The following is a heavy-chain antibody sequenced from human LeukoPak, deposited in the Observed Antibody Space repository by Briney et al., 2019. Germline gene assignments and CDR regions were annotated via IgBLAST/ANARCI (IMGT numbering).Heavy chain of an antibody. CDR3: ARDPRGCSGGSCYSI. V-gene: IGHV4-4*07. D-gene: IGHD2-15*01. CDR2: ISASGNT. J-gene: IGHJ4*02. Sequence: SETLSLTCTVSGGSISNYYWSWIRQPAGKGLEWIGRISASGNTNYNPSLKSRVTISVDTSKNQFSLKLSSVTAADTAVYYCARDPRGCSGGSCYSIWGQGTLVTVSS. CDR1: GGSISNYY.